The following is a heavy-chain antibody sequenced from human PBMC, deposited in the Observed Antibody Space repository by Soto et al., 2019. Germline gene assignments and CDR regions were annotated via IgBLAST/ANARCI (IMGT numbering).Heavy chain of an antibody. CDR2: IKSKTDGGTT. V-gene: IGHV3-15*01. J-gene: IGHJ6*03. Sequence: GGSLRLSCAASGFTFSNAWMSWVRQAPGKGLEWVGRIKSKTDGGTTDYAAPVKGRFTISRDDSKNTLYLQMNSLKTEDTAVYYCTTVRGDIVVVPAAIRAFYYYYMDVWGKGTTVTVSS. D-gene: IGHD2-2*01. CDR3: TTVRGDIVVVPAAIRAFYYYYMDV. CDR1: GFTFSNAW.